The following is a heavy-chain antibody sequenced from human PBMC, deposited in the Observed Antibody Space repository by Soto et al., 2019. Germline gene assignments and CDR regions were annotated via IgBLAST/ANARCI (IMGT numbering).Heavy chain of an antibody. CDR1: GFTFDDYA. CDR3: AKSPKYCSGGSCPEPYYYYYGMDV. V-gene: IGHV3-9*01. J-gene: IGHJ6*02. CDR2: ISWNSGSI. D-gene: IGHD2-15*01. Sequence: EVQLVESGGGLVQPGRSPRLSCAASGFTFDDYAMHWVRQAPGKGLEWVSGISWNSGSIGYADSVKGRFTISRDNAKNSLYLQMNSLRAEDTALYYCAKSPKYCSGGSCPEPYYYYYGMDVWGQGTTVTVSS.